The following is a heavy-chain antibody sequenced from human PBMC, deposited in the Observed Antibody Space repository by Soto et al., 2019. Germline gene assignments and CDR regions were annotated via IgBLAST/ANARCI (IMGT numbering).Heavy chain of an antibody. CDR3: ARFPYDPDRVRYGMDV. Sequence: SVKVSCKASGGTFSSYSISWVRQAPGQGLEWMGGIIPIFGTANYAQKFQGRVTITADESTSTAYMELSSLRSEDTAVYYCARFPYDPDRVRYGMDVWGQGTTVNVSS. D-gene: IGHD5-12*01. CDR2: IIPIFGTA. V-gene: IGHV1-69*13. CDR1: GGTFSSYS. J-gene: IGHJ6*02.